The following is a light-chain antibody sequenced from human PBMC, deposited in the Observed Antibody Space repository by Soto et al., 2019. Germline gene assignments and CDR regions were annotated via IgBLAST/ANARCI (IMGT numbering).Light chain of an antibody. Sequence: QSALTQPASVSGSPGQSITISCTGTSSDVGDYNFVSWYQQHPGKAPKLVIYEDSYRPSGVSNRFSGSKSGNTASLAISGLQAEDEADYYCSSYTSSNTLLFGGGTKVTVL. J-gene: IGLJ2*01. CDR1: SSDVGDYNF. CDR2: EDS. CDR3: SSYTSSNTLL. V-gene: IGLV2-14*01.